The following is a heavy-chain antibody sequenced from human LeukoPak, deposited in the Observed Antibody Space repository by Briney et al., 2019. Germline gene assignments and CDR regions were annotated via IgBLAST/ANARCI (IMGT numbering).Heavy chain of an antibody. CDR1: GFIFSDHY. CDR2: TRNKTKGYTT. CDR3: ARAAPNDY. Sequence: GGSLRLSCAASGFIFSDHYIDWVRQAPGKGLEWVGRTRNKTKGYTTDYGASVKGRFTISRDGSTNSVYLQMSSLKTEDTAVYFCARAAPNDYWGQGTLVTVSS. V-gene: IGHV3-72*01. D-gene: IGHD6-25*01. J-gene: IGHJ4*02.